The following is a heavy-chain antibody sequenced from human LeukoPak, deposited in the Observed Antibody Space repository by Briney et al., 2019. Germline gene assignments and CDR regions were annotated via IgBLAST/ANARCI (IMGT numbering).Heavy chain of an antibody. CDR2: ISSSSRTI. CDR1: GFTFSSYS. V-gene: IGHV3-48*04. Sequence: GGSLRLSCEVFGFTFSSYSMNWVRQAPGKGLEWISYISSSSRTIYYADSVKGRVTISRDNAKNSLYLQMNSLRAEDTAVYYCARVSMAAAAHFDYWGQGTLVTVSS. CDR3: ARVSMAAAAHFDY. D-gene: IGHD6-25*01. J-gene: IGHJ4*02.